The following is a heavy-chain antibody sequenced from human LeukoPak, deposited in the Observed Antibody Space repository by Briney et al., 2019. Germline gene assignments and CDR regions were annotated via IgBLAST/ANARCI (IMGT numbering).Heavy chain of an antibody. CDR1: GFTLSGYW. CDR2: VDNGGSGT. Sequence: GGSLRLSCAASGFTLSGYWMHWVRQVPEKGLVLVSRVDNGGSGTTYADSVKGRFTGSRDDAKNTLYLQMNSLRAEDTAIYYCARGGGWDTIFRVVQYMDVWGKGTTVTVSS. D-gene: IGHD3-3*01. J-gene: IGHJ6*03. CDR3: ARGGGWDTIFRVVQYMDV. V-gene: IGHV3-74*01.